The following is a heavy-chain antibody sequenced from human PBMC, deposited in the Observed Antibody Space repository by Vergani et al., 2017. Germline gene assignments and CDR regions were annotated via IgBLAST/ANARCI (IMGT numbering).Heavy chain of an antibody. Sequence: EVQLLESGGSLKQPGGSLRLSCAASGFTFSTYAMHWVRQAPGKGLEWVSALTGGGGSTYYADSFKGRFIISRDNSRDTLYLQMNSLRPEDTATYYCVKDAGGYDNIFDSWCQGTLVTISS. CDR1: GFTFSTYA. D-gene: IGHD5-12*01. CDR2: LTGGGGST. CDR3: VKDAGGYDNIFDS. J-gene: IGHJ4*02. V-gene: IGHV3-23*01.